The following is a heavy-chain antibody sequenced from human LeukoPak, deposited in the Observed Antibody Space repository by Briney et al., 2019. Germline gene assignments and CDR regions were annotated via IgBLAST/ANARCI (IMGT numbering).Heavy chain of an antibody. CDR3: ARDRRIGEHDY. J-gene: IGHJ4*02. Sequence: SQTLSLTCTVSGGSISSGGYYWSWIRQHPGKGLEWIGYIYYSGSTYYNPSLKSRVTISVDTSKNQFSLELSSVTAADTAVYYCARDRRIGEHDYWGQGTLVTVSS. CDR2: IYYSGST. V-gene: IGHV4-31*03. CDR1: GGSISSGGYY. D-gene: IGHD1/OR15-1a*01.